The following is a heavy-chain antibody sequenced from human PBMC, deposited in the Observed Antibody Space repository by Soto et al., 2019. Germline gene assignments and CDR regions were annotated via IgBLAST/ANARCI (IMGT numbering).Heavy chain of an antibody. CDR3: ARYRSLDP. D-gene: IGHD3-16*02. J-gene: IGHJ5*02. V-gene: IGHV3-7*03. CDR2: IKEDGSEK. Sequence: PGGSLRISCVDSGFTFSNYWMTWVRQAPGKGLRWVASIKEDGSEKYYVDSVKGRFTISRDNARNSLYLLMNSLRVEDTAVYYCARYRSLDPWGQGILVTVSS. CDR1: GFTFSNYW.